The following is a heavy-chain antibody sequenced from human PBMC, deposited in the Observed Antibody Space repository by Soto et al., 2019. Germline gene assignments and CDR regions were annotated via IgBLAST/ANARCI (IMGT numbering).Heavy chain of an antibody. CDR3: ARAPRHDWFDP. CDR1: GGYIRSGDYY. Sequence: PSETLSLTCTVSGGYIRSGDYYWSWIRQPPGKGLEWIGYIYYSGSTYYNPSLKSRVTISVDTSKNQFSLKLSSVTAADTAVYYCARAPRHDWFDPWGQGTLVTVSS. J-gene: IGHJ5*02. CDR2: IYYSGST. V-gene: IGHV4-30-4*01.